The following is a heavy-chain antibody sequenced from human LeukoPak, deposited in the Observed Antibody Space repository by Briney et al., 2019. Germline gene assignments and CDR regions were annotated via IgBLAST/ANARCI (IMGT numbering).Heavy chain of an antibody. Sequence: SETLSHTCTVSGRSISSYYWSWIRQPPGKGLEWIGYIDYSGSTNYNPSLKSRVTISVDTSKNQFSLKLTSVTAADTAVYYCARTTEGGYTYGYFYYYYMDVWGKGTTVTISS. J-gene: IGHJ6*03. CDR1: GRSISSYY. CDR2: IDYSGST. V-gene: IGHV4-59*13. D-gene: IGHD5-18*01. CDR3: ARTTEGGYTYGYFYYYYMDV.